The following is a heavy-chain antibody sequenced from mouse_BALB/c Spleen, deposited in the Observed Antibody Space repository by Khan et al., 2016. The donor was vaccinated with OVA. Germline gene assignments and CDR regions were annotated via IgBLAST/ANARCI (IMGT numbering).Heavy chain of an antibody. CDR1: GFSLTNYG. J-gene: IGHJ4*01. V-gene: IGHV2-6-1*01. CDR3: ARQPYYHYYIMDY. Sequence: VQLQESGPGLVAPSQSLSITCTISGFSLTNYGVHWVRQPPRKGLEWLVVIWSDGSTSYNSALKSRLIISKDKSKSQVFLKMNSLQTDDTAMYYCARQPYYHYYIMDYWGQGTSVTVSS. D-gene: IGHD2-10*01. CDR2: IWSDGST.